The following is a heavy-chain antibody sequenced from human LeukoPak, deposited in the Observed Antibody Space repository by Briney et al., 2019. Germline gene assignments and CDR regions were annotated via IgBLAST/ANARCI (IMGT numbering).Heavy chain of an antibody. CDR2: VSYDGSNK. V-gene: IGHV3-30*01. D-gene: IGHD3-22*01. CDR3: ARSPSYYESSGYPYYMDV. Sequence: GRSLRLSCAASGFTFSSYAMHWVRQAPGKGLEWVGVVSYDGSNKYYADYVKRRFTISRDNSKNTLYLQMNSLRADDTAVYYCARSPSYYESSGYPYYMDVWGKGTTVTVCS. J-gene: IGHJ6*03. CDR1: GFTFSSYA.